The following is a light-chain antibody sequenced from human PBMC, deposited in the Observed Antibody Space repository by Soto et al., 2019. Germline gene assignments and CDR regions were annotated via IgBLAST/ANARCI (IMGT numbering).Light chain of an antibody. CDR2: SAS. J-gene: IGKJ2*01. Sequence: EIVMTQSPAPLSVSPGERATPSCRASQSISTELAWYQQKPGQPPRLLIYSASTRATGVPARFTGSGSGSDFTLTIIGLQSEDVAVYYCQQGHNLPLTVGQGTRMEI. CDR1: QSISTE. CDR3: QQGHNLPLT. V-gene: IGKV3-15*01.